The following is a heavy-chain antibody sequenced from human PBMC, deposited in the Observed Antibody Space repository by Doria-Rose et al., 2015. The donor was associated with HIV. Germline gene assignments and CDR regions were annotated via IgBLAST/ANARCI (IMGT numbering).Heavy chain of an antibody. J-gene: IGHJ4*02. CDR1: GVSLSSPGMG. CDR3: ARIKSSRWYHKYYFDF. Sequence: QITLKESGPVLVKPTETLTLTCTVSGVSLSSPGMGVSWIRQPPGKALEWLANIFSEDDRSYTTSLKSRLTISRGTSKIQVVLTMTDMDPVDTATYYCARIKSSRWYHKYYFDFWGQGTLVIVSA. D-gene: IGHD6-13*01. CDR2: IFSEDDR. V-gene: IGHV2-26*01.